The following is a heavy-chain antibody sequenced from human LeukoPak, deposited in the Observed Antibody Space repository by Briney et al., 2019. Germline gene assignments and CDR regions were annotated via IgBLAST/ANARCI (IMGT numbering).Heavy chain of an antibody. J-gene: IGHJ3*02. CDR3: AREGRDGYIRAYAFDI. CDR2: ISYDGSNK. V-gene: IGHV3-30-3*01. D-gene: IGHD5-24*01. Sequence: PGGSLRLPCAASGFTFSSYAMHWVRQAPGKGLEWVAVISYDGSNKYYADSVKGRFTISRDNSKNTLYLQMNSLRAEDTAVYYCAREGRDGYIRAYAFDIWGQGTMVTVSS. CDR1: GFTFSSYA.